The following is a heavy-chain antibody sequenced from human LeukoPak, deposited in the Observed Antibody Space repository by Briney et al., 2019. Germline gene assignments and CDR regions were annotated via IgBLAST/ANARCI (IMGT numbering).Heavy chain of an antibody. V-gene: IGHV3-30*02. Sequence: GGSLGLSCAASGFTFSNYGIHWVRQAPGKGLEWVAFIRYDGTNKYYADSVKGRFTISRDNAKNSLYLQMNSLRAEDTASYYCAKAPGIAAAFDYWGQGTLVTVSS. CDR1: GFTFSNYG. CDR3: AKAPGIAAAFDY. CDR2: IRYDGTNK. J-gene: IGHJ4*02. D-gene: IGHD6-13*01.